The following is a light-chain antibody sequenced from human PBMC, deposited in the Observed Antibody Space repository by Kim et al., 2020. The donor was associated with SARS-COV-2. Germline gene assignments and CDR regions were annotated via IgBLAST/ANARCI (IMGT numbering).Light chain of an antibody. CDR1: SNDVGTYND. J-gene: IGLJ3*02. V-gene: IGLV2-11*03. Sequence: GQSVAISCTGTSNDVGTYNDVSWYQQHPGKAPKVMIYDVTKRPSGVPDRFSGSKSGNTASLTISGLQAEDEADYYCCSYAGGYTWVFGGGTQLTVL. CDR3: CSYAGGYTWV. CDR2: DVT.